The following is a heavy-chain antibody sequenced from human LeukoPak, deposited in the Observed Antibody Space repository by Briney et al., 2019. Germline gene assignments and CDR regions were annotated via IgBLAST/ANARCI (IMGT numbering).Heavy chain of an antibody. J-gene: IGHJ3*02. Sequence: PGGSLRLSCAASGFTFSSYELNWVRQAPGKGLEWVSYISDIGTTQHYADSVKGRFTISRDNANNSLYLQMNSLTVEDTAVYYCARDRSKVTAYDDALDIWGQGTMVIVSS. D-gene: IGHD2-21*02. CDR2: ISDIGTTQ. V-gene: IGHV3-48*03. CDR1: GFTFSSYE. CDR3: ARDRSKVTAYDDALDI.